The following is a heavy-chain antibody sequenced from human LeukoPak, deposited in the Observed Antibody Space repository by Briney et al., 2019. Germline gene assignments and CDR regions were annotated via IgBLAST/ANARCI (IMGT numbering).Heavy chain of an antibody. CDR1: GFTFSKYW. V-gene: IGHV3-7*01. CDR2: IKTDGSQK. Sequence: GSLRLSCAASGFTFSKYWMTWVRQAPGKGLEWVATIKTDGSQKYYVDSVKGRFSISRDNAKNSLYLQMNSLRAEDTAVYYCARVWGAAHFDYWGQGTLVTVSS. J-gene: IGHJ4*02. CDR3: ARVWGAAHFDY. D-gene: IGHD7-27*01.